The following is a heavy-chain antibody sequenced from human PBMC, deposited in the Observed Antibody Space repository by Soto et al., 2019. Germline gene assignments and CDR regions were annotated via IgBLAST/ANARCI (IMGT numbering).Heavy chain of an antibody. D-gene: IGHD1-26*01. Sequence: QVQLQESGPGLVKPSETLSLTCTVSGGSISSSYWSWIRQPPGKGLEWIGYIYYSGSTNYNPSLKSRVPISLETSKNQFSPKLSSVPAADTAVYYCARRYGGNFDYWGQGTLVTVAS. CDR3: ARRYGGNFDY. CDR2: IYYSGST. V-gene: IGHV4-59*01. J-gene: IGHJ4*02. CDR1: GGSISSSY.